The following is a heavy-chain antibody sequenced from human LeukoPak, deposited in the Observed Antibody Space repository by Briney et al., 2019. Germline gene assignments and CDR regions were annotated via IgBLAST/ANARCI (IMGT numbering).Heavy chain of an antibody. Sequence: SETLSLTCTVSGGSISSYYWSWIRQPPGKGLEWIGYIYYSGSTNYNPSLKSRVTISVDTSKNQFSLKLSSVTAADTAVYYCARSLRRMYYDFWSGYPMDVWGKGTTVTISS. CDR2: IYYSGST. J-gene: IGHJ6*03. V-gene: IGHV4-59*01. CDR3: ARSLRRMYYDFWSGYPMDV. CDR1: GGSISSYY. D-gene: IGHD3-3*01.